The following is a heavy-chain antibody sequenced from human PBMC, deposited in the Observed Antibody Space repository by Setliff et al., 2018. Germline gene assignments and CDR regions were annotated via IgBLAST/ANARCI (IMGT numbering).Heavy chain of an antibody. D-gene: IGHD3-10*01. CDR2: IYYSGST. CDR1: GGSISSGSYY. J-gene: IGHJ4*02. V-gene: IGHV4-61*01. CDR3: ARTSGSLHMEYYFDY. Sequence: SETLSLTCTVSGGSISSGSYYWSWIRQPPGKGLEWIGYIYYSGSTNYNPSLKSRVTISVDTSKNQFSLKLSSVTAADTAVYYCARTSGSLHMEYYFDYWGQGTLVTVSS.